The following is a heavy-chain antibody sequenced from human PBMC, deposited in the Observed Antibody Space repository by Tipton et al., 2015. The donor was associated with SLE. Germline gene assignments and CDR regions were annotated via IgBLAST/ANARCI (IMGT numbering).Heavy chain of an antibody. D-gene: IGHD3-3*01. Sequence: SLRLSCAASGFSFSSYAMHWVRQAPGKGLEWVAVISYDGSNEYYADSVQGRFTISRYNSKNTLYLQMNSLRAEDTAVYFCAGSRFLKWLCYIDYWGQGTLVTVPP. V-gene: IGHV3-30*03. CDR3: AGSRFLKWLCYIDY. CDR2: ISYDGSNE. CDR1: GFSFSSYA. J-gene: IGHJ4*02.